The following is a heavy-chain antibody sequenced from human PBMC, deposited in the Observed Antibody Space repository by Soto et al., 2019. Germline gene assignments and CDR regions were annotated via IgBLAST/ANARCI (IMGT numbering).Heavy chain of an antibody. J-gene: IGHJ4*02. CDR1: GYSFTGYY. D-gene: IGHD2-8*02. V-gene: IGHV1-2*02. Sequence: HEHLVQSGAEVKRPGASLKVSCKASGYSFTGYYIHWVRQAPGQGLEWMGWINPDSGATNYAQNFQGRVTLTSDTSISTASMGLTSLTSDDTAVYYCARVDYGTGGYPVAYVDCWGQGTLVIVSS. CDR3: ARVDYGTGGYPVAYVDC. CDR2: INPDSGAT.